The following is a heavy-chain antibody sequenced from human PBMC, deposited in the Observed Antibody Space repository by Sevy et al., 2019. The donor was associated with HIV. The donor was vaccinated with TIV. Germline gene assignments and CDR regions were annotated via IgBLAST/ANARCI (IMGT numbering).Heavy chain of an antibody. V-gene: IGHV1-69*13. D-gene: IGHD2-2*02. CDR2: IIPIFGTA. CDR3: AGAAAIRNYYYGMDV. CDR1: GGTFSSYA. Sequence: ASVKVSCKASGGTFSSYAISWVRQAPGQGLEWMGGIIPIFGTANYAQKLQGRVTITADESTSTAYMELSSLRSEDTAVYYCAGAAAIRNYYYGMDVWGQGTTVTVSS. J-gene: IGHJ6*02.